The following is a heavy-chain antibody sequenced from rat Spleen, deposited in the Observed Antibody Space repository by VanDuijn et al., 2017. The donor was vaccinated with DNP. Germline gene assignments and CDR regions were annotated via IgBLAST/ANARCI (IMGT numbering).Heavy chain of an antibody. V-gene: IGHV2-16*01. CDR2: VWSGGSR. Sequence: QVQLKESGPGLVQPSQTLTLSCDVSGFSLTNYGVTWVRQPPGKGLEWIGAVWSGGSRDYNSALKSRLIISRDTSKGQVLLKMNSLQTEDTAMYFCARFPPGYRSYRDWYFDFWGPGTMVTVSS. CDR3: ARFPPGYRSYRDWYFDF. J-gene: IGHJ1*01. D-gene: IGHD1-4*01. CDR1: GFSLTNYG.